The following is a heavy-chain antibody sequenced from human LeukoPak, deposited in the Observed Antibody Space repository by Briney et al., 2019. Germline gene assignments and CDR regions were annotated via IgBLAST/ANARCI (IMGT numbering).Heavy chain of an antibody. CDR2: ISSSGSTI. CDR3: ARINYRPIIKFFDF. Sequence: GGSLRLSCAASGFTFSDYYMSWIRQAPGKGLEWVSYISSSGSTIYYADSVKGRFTISRDNAKNSLYLQMNSLRAEDTAVYYCARINYRPIIKFFDFWGQGTLVTVSS. D-gene: IGHD4-11*01. CDR1: GFTFSDYY. J-gene: IGHJ4*02. V-gene: IGHV3-11*01.